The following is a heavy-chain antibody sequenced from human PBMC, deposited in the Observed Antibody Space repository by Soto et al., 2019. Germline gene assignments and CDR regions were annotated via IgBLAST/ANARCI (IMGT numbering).Heavy chain of an antibody. D-gene: IGHD3-10*01. CDR2: ISYGGGDF. J-gene: IGHJ5*01. CDR3: AKDFGAWSDS. V-gene: IGHV3-30*18. CDR1: GFAFSTYG. Sequence: HPGGSLRLSCAASGFAFSTYGMHWVRQAPGKGLEWVALISYGGGDFYYADSVKGRFTISRDNSKHTLSLQMDSLRVEDTAVYYCAKDFGAWSDSWGQGTLVTVSS.